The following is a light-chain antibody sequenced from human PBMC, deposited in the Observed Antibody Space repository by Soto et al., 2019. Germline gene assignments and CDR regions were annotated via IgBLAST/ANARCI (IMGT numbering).Light chain of an antibody. Sequence: DIQLTQSPSSLSASVGDRVTITCRASQDFSSWLVWYQQKPGQAPKLLIYRAATLQSGVPSRFSGSGSGTDFTLTISSLQPEDFATYYCQQANSFPFTFGGGTKVEI. V-gene: IGKV1D-12*01. CDR1: QDFSSW. CDR3: QQANSFPFT. J-gene: IGKJ4*01. CDR2: RAA.